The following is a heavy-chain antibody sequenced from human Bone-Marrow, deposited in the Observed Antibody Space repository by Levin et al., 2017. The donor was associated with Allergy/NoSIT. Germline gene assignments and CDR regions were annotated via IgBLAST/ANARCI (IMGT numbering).Heavy chain of an antibody. D-gene: IGHD5-18*01. CDR2: IIPSFGTT. J-gene: IGHJ6*02. CDR3: ARPSSLAIYGYGNYYYAMDV. V-gene: IGHV1-69*13. Sequence: GASVKVSCKASEGTFSSSGISWVRQAPGQGLEWMGGIIPSFGTTNYAQKFQGRVTITADESTRTAYMVLDNLKSDDTSVYYCARPSSLAIYGYGNYYYAMDVWGQGTAVTVSS. CDR1: EGTFSSSG.